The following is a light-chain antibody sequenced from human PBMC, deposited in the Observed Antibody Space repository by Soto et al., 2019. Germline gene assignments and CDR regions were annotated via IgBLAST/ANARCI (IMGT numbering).Light chain of an antibody. Sequence: DIQMTQSPSSLSASVGDRVTITCRASQDISKYLNWYQQKLGEAPKLLIYDASNLETGVPSRFSGSGSGTEFTVTISSLQPEDIATYYCLQYDSLPLTFGGGTKVEIK. CDR1: QDISKY. V-gene: IGKV1-33*01. J-gene: IGKJ4*01. CDR3: LQYDSLPLT. CDR2: DAS.